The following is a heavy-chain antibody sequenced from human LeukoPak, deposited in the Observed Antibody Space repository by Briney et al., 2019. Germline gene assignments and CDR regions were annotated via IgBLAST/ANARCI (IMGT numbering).Heavy chain of an antibody. CDR2: ITSSGSTI. D-gene: IGHD1-26*01. Sequence: GGSLRLSCAASGFTFSDYYMSWIRQAPGKGLEWVSYITSSGSTIYYADSVKGRFTISRDNSKNTLYLQMNSLRAEDTAVYYCAKEGATTDYYYYYMDVWGKGTTVTVSS. CDR1: GFTFSDYY. CDR3: AKEGATTDYYYYYMDV. V-gene: IGHV3-11*04. J-gene: IGHJ6*03.